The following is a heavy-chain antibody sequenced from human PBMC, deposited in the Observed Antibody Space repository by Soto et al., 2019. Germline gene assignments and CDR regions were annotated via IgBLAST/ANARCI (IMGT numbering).Heavy chain of an antibody. V-gene: IGHV1-69*13. CDR1: GDTFSSYA. CDR3: ARDPLSSFAMDV. CDR2: IIPTFGRT. Sequence: SVKVSCKASGDTFSSYAISWVRQAPGKGLEWMGKIIPTFGRTNYAQKFQGRLTISADDSTSTAYMELSSLLSEDTAVYYCARDPLSSFAMDVWGKGTTVTVS. J-gene: IGHJ6*04. D-gene: IGHD3-10*02.